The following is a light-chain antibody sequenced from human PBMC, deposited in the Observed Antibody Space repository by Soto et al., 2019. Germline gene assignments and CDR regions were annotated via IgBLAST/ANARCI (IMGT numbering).Light chain of an antibody. CDR2: EVT. CDR1: SSNVGGWNY. V-gene: IGLV2-11*01. J-gene: IGLJ2*01. CDR3: CSYGGRVNLV. Sequence: QSALTQPRSVSGSPGQSVTISCTGTSSNVGGWNYVSWFRHHPGNAPKLMIYEVTKRPSGVPDRFSGSKSGNTASLTVSGLQVEDEAEYYCCSYGGRVNLVFGGGTKLTVL.